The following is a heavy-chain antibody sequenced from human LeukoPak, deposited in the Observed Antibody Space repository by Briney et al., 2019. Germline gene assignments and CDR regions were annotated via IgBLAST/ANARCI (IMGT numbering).Heavy chain of an antibody. D-gene: IGHD6-13*01. CDR3: ARVDGSAG. J-gene: IGHJ4*02. CDR1: GFTVSSSY. V-gene: IGHV3-53*01. Sequence: GGSLRLSCAVSGFTVSSSYMNWVRQAPGKGLEWVSIIYSGGSTFYADSVQGRFIISRDNSKNTLSLQMNSLRVEDTAMYYCARVDGSAGWGPGTLVTVSS. CDR2: IYSGGST.